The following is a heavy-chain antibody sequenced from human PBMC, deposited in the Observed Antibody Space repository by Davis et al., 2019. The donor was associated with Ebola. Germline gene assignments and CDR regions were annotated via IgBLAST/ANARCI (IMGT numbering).Heavy chain of an antibody. V-gene: IGHV3-48*02. CDR1: GFTFSSYA. Sequence: GESLKISCAASGFTFSSYAMSWVRQAPGKGLEWVSYISSSSSTIYYADSVKGRFTISRDNAKNSLYLQMNSLRDEDTAVYYCARDEVGATRYYYYYYGMDVWGKGTTVTVSS. D-gene: IGHD1-26*01. CDR3: ARDEVGATRYYYYYYGMDV. CDR2: ISSSSSTI. J-gene: IGHJ6*04.